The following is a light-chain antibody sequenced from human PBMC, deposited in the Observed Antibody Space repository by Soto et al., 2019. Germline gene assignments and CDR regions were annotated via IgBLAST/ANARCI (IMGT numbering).Light chain of an antibody. CDR1: QGIRND. CDR3: QQSYSTLWT. V-gene: IGKV1-39*01. CDR2: AAS. Sequence: DIQMTQFPSTLSASVGDRVTISCRASQGIRNDLSWYHQKPGKAPKLLIYAASSLQSGVPSRFSGSGSGTDFTLTISSLQPEDFATYYCQQSYSTLWTFGQGTKVDI. J-gene: IGKJ1*01.